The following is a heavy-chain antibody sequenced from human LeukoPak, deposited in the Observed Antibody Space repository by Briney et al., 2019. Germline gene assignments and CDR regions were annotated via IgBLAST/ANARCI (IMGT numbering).Heavy chain of an antibody. CDR2: INHSGST. CDR3: ARGGRDYDSSGYAFDY. V-gene: IGHV4-34*01. CDR1: GGSFSGYY. J-gene: IGHJ4*02. D-gene: IGHD3-22*01. Sequence: PSETLSLTCAVYGGSFSGYYWSWIRQPPGKGLEWIGEINHSGSTNYNPSLKSRVTISVDTSKNQFSLKLSSVTAADTAVYYCARGGRDYDSSGYAFDYWGQGTLVTVSS.